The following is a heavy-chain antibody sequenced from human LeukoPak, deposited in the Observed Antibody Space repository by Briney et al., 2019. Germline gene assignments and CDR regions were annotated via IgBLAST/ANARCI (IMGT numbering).Heavy chain of an antibody. CDR1: GGTFSSYT. Sequence: ASVKVSCKASGGTFSSYTISWVRQAPGQGLEWMGRIIPILGIANYAQKFQGRVTITADKSTSTAYMELSSLRSEDTAVYYCARDGDGNPPDYWGQGTLVTVSS. CDR2: IIPILGIA. CDR3: ARDGDGNPPDY. V-gene: IGHV1-69*04. J-gene: IGHJ4*02. D-gene: IGHD4-23*01.